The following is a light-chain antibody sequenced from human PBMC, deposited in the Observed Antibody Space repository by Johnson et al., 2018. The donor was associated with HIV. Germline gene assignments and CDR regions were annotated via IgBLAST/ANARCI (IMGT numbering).Light chain of an antibody. CDR1: TSNIGNNY. J-gene: IGLJ1*01. CDR3: GAWDSSLGYF. Sequence: QLVLTQPPSVSAAPGQKVTISCSGSTSNIGNNYVSWYQQLPGTAPKLLIYENNKRPSGIPDRFSGSKSGTSATLGITGLQTGDEADYYCGAWDSSLGYFFRTGTKVTVL. CDR2: ENN. V-gene: IGLV1-51*02.